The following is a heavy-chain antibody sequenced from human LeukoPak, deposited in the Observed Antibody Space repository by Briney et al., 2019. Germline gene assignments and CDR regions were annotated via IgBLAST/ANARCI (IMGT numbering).Heavy chain of an antibody. V-gene: IGHV3-33*08. CDR2: IWYDGSNK. CDR3: AGDRATSYFDY. Sequence: GGSLRLSCAASGFTFSSYAMHWVRQAPGKGLEWVAFIWYDGSNKYYTDSVKGRFTISRDNSKNTLYLQMNSLRAEDTAVYYCAGDRATSYFDYWGQGALVTISS. CDR1: GFTFSSYA. J-gene: IGHJ4*02. D-gene: IGHD1-26*01.